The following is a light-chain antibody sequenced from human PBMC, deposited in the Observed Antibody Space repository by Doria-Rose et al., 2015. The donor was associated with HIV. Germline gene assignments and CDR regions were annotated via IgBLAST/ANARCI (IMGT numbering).Light chain of an antibody. J-gene: IGKJ1*01. Sequence: DIVLTQSPGTLSLSPGERATLSCRASQSVSSRYLAWYQQKPGRAPRLLIYAASSRATGIPDRFSGSGSGTDFTLTISRLEPEDFAVYYCQLYDASPMWTFGQGTKVEIK. CDR3: QLYDASPMWT. V-gene: IGKV3-20*01. CDR2: AAS. CDR1: QSVSSRY.